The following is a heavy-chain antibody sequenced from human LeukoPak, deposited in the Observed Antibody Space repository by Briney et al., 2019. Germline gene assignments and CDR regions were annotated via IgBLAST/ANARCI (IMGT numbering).Heavy chain of an antibody. D-gene: IGHD6-6*01. CDR1: GYTFTGYY. V-gene: IGHV1-2*02. Sequence: GASVKVSCKASGYTFTGYYMHWVRQAPGQGLQWMGWINPNSGGTYYAQKFQGRVTMTRDTSISTAYMELSRLRSDDTAVYYCASALGAARLDYWGQGTLVTVSS. CDR3: ASALGAARLDY. J-gene: IGHJ4*02. CDR2: INPNSGGT.